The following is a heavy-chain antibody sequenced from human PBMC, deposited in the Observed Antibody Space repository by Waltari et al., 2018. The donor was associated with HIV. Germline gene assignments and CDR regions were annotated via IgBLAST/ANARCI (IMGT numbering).Heavy chain of an antibody. CDR1: GFIFSNYW. CDR2: VSGDGSKT. D-gene: IGHD2-15*01. J-gene: IGHJ4*02. V-gene: IGHV3-74*01. Sequence: EVQLMESGGDLVQPGGSLRLSCAASGFIFSNYWMHWASRSQGEGLMWVSLVSGDGSKTTYADFVKGRFTSSRDNGKTTMFLQMNSLRVEDTAVYYCVRDGGWNYDSWGQGTLVTVSS. CDR3: VRDGGWNYDS.